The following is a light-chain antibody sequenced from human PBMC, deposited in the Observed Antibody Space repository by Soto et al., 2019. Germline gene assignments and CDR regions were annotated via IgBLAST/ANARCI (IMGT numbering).Light chain of an antibody. V-gene: IGLV2-14*01. CDR2: DVS. CDR3: SSYTSGSIVV. Sequence: QSALTQPASVSGSPGQSITISCTGTSSDVGGYNSVSWYQQHPGKAPKLMIYDVSNRPSGVSNRFSGSKSGNTASLTISGLKAEDEADYYCSSYTSGSIVVFGGGTKLTVL. CDR1: SSDVGGYNS. J-gene: IGLJ2*01.